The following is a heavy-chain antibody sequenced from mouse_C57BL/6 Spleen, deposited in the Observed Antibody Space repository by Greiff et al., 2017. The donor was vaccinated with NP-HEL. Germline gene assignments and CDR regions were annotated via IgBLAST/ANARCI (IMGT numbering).Heavy chain of an antibody. J-gene: IGHJ2*01. V-gene: IGHV1-80*01. D-gene: IGHD1-1*01. CDR3: ARSTTTLFDY. CDR2: IYPGDGDT. CDR1: GYAFSSYW. Sequence: VQVVESGAELVKPGASVKISCKASGYAFSSYWMNWVKQRPGKGLEWIGQIYPGDGDTNSNGKFKGKATLTADKSSSTAYMQLSSLTSEDSAVYYCARSTTTLFDYWGQGTTLTVSS.